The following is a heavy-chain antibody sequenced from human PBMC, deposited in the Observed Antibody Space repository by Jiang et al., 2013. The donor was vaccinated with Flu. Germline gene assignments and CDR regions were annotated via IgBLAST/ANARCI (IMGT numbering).Heavy chain of an antibody. V-gene: IGHV3-74*01. CDR2: INNDASAA. D-gene: IGHD7-27*01. Sequence: QLVESGGGLVQPGESLRLSCAASGFTFSSHWMHWVRQVPGKGLEWVARINNDASAAGYADPVKGRFTISRDNANNTLFLQMNSLRVEDTAVYYCTRNNWGIDYWGQGSLVTVSS. J-gene: IGHJ4*02. CDR1: GFTFSSHW. CDR3: TRNNWGIDY.